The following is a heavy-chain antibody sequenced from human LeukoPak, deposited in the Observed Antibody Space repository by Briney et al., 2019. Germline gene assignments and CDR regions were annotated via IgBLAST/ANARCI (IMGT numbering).Heavy chain of an antibody. CDR1: GGSISSYY. V-gene: IGHV4-59*01. D-gene: IGHD5-12*01. J-gene: IGHJ4*02. Sequence: SETLSLTCTVSGGSISSYYWSWIRQPPGKGLEGIGYIYYSGSTNYNPSLKSRVTISVDTSKNQFSLKLSSVTAADTAVYYCARGVIVALDYWGQGTLVTVSS. CDR3: ARGVIVALDY. CDR2: IYYSGST.